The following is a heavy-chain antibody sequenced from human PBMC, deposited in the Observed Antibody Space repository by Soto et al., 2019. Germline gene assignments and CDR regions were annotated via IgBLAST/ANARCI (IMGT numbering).Heavy chain of an antibody. Sequence: QVQLQQWGAGLLKPSETLSLTCAVYGGFFSGYYWSWIRQPPGKGLEWIGEINHSGSTNYNPSLKSRVTISVDTSKNQFSLKLSSVTAADTAVYYCARAVGAAAGTDYYYYYGMDVWGQGTTVTVSS. CDR1: GGFFSGYY. J-gene: IGHJ6*02. V-gene: IGHV4-34*01. D-gene: IGHD6-13*01. CDR2: INHSGST. CDR3: ARAVGAAAGTDYYYYYGMDV.